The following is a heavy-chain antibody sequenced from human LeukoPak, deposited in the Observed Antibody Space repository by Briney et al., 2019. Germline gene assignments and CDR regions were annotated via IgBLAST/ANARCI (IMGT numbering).Heavy chain of an antibody. CDR2: IYYSGST. CDR3: ARVGVDDSGNIIKYFFDY. V-gene: IGHV4-59*01. J-gene: IGHJ4*02. CDR1: GGSISSSY. D-gene: IGHD4-23*01. Sequence: SETLSLTCTVSGGSISSSYWSWIRQPPGKGLEWIGYIYYSGSTNYNPSLKSRVTISVDTSKNQFSLKLSPVTAADTAVYYCARVGVDDSGNIIKYFFDYWGQGTLVTVSS.